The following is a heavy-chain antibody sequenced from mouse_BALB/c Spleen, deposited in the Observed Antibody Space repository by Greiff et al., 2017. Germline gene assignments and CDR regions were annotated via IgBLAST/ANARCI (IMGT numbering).Heavy chain of an antibody. D-gene: IGHD2-1*01. J-gene: IGHJ3*01. CDR2: IYPYNGGT. CDR3: ARSGGNYFAY. Sequence: EVQLQESGPELVKPGASVKISCKASGYTFTDYNMHWVKQSHGKSLEWIGYIYPYNGGTGYNQKFKSKATLTVDNSSSTAYMELRSLTSEDSAVYYCARSGGNYFAYWGQGTLVTVSA. CDR1: GYTFTDYN. V-gene: IGHV1S29*02.